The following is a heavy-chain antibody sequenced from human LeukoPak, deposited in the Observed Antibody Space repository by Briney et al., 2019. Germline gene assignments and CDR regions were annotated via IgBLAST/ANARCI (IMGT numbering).Heavy chain of an antibody. CDR2: TYYRSKWYN. CDR1: GDSVSSNSAA. Sequence: SQTLSLTCAISGDSVSSNSAAWNWIRQSPSRGLEWLGRTYYRSKWYNDYAVSVKSRITINPDTSKNQFSLQLNSVTPEDTAVYYWARDRGATDYYYYYGMAVWGQGTTVTVSS. D-gene: IGHD1-26*01. J-gene: IGHJ6*02. CDR3: ARDRGATDYYYYYGMAV. V-gene: IGHV6-1*01.